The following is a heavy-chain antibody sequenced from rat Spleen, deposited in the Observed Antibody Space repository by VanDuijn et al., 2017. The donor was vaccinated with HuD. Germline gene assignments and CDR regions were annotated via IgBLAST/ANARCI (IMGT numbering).Heavy chain of an antibody. J-gene: IGHJ2*01. CDR3: ASGDNYY. CDR1: GFTFSDYN. Sequence: EVQLVESGGGLVQPGRSLKLSCAASGFTFSDYNMAWVRQAPKKGLEWVATISYDGSSTYYRDSVKGRFTISRDNAKSTLYLQMDSLRSEDTATYYCASGDNYYWGQGVMVTVSS. V-gene: IGHV5-7*01. D-gene: IGHD1-10*01. CDR2: ISYDGSST.